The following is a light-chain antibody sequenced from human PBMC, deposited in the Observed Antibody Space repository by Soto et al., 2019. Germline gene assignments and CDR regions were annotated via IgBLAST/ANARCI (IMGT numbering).Light chain of an antibody. CDR3: SSYTSSNTEV. J-gene: IGLJ1*01. CDR1: SSDVGGFNY. V-gene: IGLV2-14*01. CDR2: EVG. Sequence: QSVLTQPASVSGSPGQSITISCTGTSSDVGGFNYVSWYQHHPGKAPKLIIYEVGNRPSGVSNRFSGSKSGNMASLTISGLQAEDETDYYCSSYTSSNTEVFGTGTKLTVL.